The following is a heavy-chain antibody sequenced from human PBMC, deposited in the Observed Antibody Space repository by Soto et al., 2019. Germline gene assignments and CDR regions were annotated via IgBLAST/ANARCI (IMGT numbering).Heavy chain of an antibody. CDR1: GLTFSSYA. J-gene: IGHJ6*02. CDR2: ISYDGSNK. CDR3: VKDGSSGWPYYYGMDV. V-gene: IGHV3-30*18. D-gene: IGHD6-19*01. Sequence: QVQLVESGGGLVQLGRSLSLSFAASGLTFSSYAMHWAGRAPGKGREWVAVISYDGSNKYYADSLKGRFTVSRDNSKNTLYLQMSSLRAEDTAVYYCVKDGSSGWPYYYGMDVWGQGTTVTVSS.